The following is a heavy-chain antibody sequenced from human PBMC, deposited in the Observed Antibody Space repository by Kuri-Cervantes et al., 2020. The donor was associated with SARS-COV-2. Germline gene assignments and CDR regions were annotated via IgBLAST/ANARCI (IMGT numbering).Heavy chain of an antibody. D-gene: IGHD2-15*01. CDR3: ARWGVVAATTYYYYGMDV. V-gene: IGHV5-51*01. Sequence: GESLKISCKGSGYSFTSYWIGWVRQMPGKGLEWMGIIYPGDSDTRYSPSFQGQVTISADKSISTAYLQWSSLKASDTAMYYCARWGVVAATTYYYYGMDVWGQGTTVTVSS. J-gene: IGHJ6*02. CDR1: GYSFTSYW. CDR2: IYPGDSDT.